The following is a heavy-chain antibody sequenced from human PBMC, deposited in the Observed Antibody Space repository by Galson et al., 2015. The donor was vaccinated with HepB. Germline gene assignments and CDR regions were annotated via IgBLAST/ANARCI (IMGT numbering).Heavy chain of an antibody. CDR1: GFTLSGSA. CDR2: IRSKPNKYAT. V-gene: IGHV3-73*01. J-gene: IGHJ6*03. D-gene: IGHD2/OR15-2a*01. Sequence: SLRLSCAASGFTLSGSAMHWVRQASGKGLEWIGRIRSKPNKYATAYAASVKGRFTISRDDSKNTAYLQMNSLKTEDTAVYYCSRFYGGPGSPYYNYYMDVWGKGTTVTVSS. CDR3: SRFYGGPGSPYYNYYMDV.